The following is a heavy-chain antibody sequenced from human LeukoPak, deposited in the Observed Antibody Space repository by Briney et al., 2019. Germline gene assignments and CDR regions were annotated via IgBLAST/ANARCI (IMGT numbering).Heavy chain of an antibody. CDR3: ARDDPSLKSGMDV. CDR1: SGSFSGYY. V-gene: IGHV4-34*01. CDR2: INHSGST. D-gene: IGHD1-1*01. J-gene: IGHJ6*02. Sequence: PSETLSLTCAVYSGSFSGYYWSWIRQPPGKGLEWIGEINHSGSTNYNPSLKSRVIISVDTSKNQFSLKLSSVTAADTAVYYCARDDPSLKSGMDVWGQGTTVTVSS.